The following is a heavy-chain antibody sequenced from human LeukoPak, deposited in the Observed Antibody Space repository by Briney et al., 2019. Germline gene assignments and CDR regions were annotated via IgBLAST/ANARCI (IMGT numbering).Heavy chain of an antibody. CDR2: INPYSGGT. CDR3: ARQGAAASFDY. D-gene: IGHD6-13*01. Sequence: ASVKVSCKASGFTLTGYYMHWVRQAPGQGLEWMGWINPYSGGTNYEQKFQGRVTLTRDTSINTAYMELSRLRSDDTAVYYCARQGAAASFDYWGQGALVTVSS. V-gene: IGHV1-2*02. J-gene: IGHJ4*02. CDR1: GFTLTGYY.